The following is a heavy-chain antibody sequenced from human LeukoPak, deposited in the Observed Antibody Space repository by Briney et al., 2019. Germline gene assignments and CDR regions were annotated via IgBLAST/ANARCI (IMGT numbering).Heavy chain of an antibody. D-gene: IGHD3-3*01. CDR2: VRYDGSNK. J-gene: IGHJ4*02. CDR1: GFTFSSYA. CDR3: AKDPSITIFGVVIGFDY. Sequence: GGSLRLSCAASGFTFSSYAMSWVRQAPGKGLEWVAFVRYDGSNKYYADSVKGRFTISRDNSKNTLYLQMNSLRAEDTAVYYCAKDPSITIFGVVIGFDYWGQGTLVTVSS. V-gene: IGHV3-30*02.